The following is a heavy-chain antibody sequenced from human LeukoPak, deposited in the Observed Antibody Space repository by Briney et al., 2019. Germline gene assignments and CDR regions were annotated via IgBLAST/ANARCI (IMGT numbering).Heavy chain of an antibody. D-gene: IGHD6-13*01. CDR3: ATRGGSSWSTFDY. Sequence: PSETLSLTCTVSGGSISSSSYYWGWIRQPPGKGLEWIGSIYYSGSTYYNPSLKSRVTISVDTSKNQFSLKLSSVTAADTAVYYCATRGGSSWSTFDYWGQGTLVTVSS. CDR1: GGSISSSSYY. J-gene: IGHJ4*02. V-gene: IGHV4-39*07. CDR2: IYYSGST.